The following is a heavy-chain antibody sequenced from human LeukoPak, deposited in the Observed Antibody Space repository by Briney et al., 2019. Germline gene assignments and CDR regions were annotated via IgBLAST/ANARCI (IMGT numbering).Heavy chain of an antibody. J-gene: IGHJ4*02. CDR2: INSGGAT. V-gene: IGHV3-66*01. CDR1: GFTVSSEY. D-gene: IGHD6-19*01. CDR3: ARGVWDSSGWYETGPYFDY. Sequence: QTGGSLRLSCAASGFTVSSEYMSWVRQAPGKGLEWVSVINSGGATYYADSVKGRFTISRDNSRNTLYLQLNSLRAEDTAVYYCARGVWDSSGWYETGPYFDYWGQGTLVTVSS.